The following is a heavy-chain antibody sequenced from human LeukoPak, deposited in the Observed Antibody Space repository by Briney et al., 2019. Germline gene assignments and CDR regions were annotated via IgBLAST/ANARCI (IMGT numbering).Heavy chain of an antibody. D-gene: IGHD6-19*01. J-gene: IGHJ5*02. V-gene: IGHV1-2*02. CDR3: ARGLSNWFDP. CDR1: GYTFTCNY. Sequence: ASVKVSCKASGYTFTCNYMHWVRQAPGQGLEGMGGINPDSGGTNYARKFQGRVTMTRDTSISTAYMELSRLRSDDTAVYYCARGLSNWFDPWGQGTLVTVSS. CDR2: INPDSGGT.